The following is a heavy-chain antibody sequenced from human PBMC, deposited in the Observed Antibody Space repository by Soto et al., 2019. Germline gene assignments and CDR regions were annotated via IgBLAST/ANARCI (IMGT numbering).Heavy chain of an antibody. Sequence: GGSLRLSCAASGFTFSSYGMHWVRQAPGKGLEWVAVISYDGSNKYYADSVKGRFTISRDNSKNTLYLQMNSLRAEDTAVYYCAKDKAATIIGYYYYYMDVWGKGTTVTVSS. CDR1: GFTFSSYG. V-gene: IGHV3-30*18. J-gene: IGHJ6*03. CDR2: ISYDGSNK. CDR3: AKDKAATIIGYYYYYMDV. D-gene: IGHD5-12*01.